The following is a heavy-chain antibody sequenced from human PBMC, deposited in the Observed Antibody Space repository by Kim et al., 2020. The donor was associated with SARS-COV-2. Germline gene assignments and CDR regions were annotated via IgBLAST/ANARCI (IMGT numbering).Heavy chain of an antibody. Sequence: STTYNPSLKRRVTISVDTSKTQFSLKLSSVTAADTAVYYCARDLLYDMDVWGKGTTVTVSS. V-gene: IGHV4-59*01. J-gene: IGHJ6*03. CDR3: ARDLLYDMDV. CDR2: ST.